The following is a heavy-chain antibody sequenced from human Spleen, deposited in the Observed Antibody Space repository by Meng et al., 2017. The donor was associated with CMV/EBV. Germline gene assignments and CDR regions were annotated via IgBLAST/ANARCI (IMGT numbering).Heavy chain of an antibody. J-gene: IGHJ4*02. CDR2: ISGSGGST. D-gene: IGHD4-17*01. V-gene: IGHV3-23*01. CDR3: ARGRKFGDPSGLCLDY. Sequence: GGSLRLSCAASGFTFSSYAMSWVRQAPGKGLEWVSVISGSGGSTYYADSVKGRFTISRDNSKNTLYLQMNSLRAEDTAVYFCARGRKFGDPSGLCLDYWGQGTVVTVSS. CDR1: GFTFSSYA.